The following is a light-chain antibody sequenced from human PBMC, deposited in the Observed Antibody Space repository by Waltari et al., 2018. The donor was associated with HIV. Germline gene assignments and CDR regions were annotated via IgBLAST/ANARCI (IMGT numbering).Light chain of an antibody. CDR1: KLGDTY. CDR2: QSS. CDR3: QAWDSSSAVV. Sequence: SYELTQSPSVSVSPGQTASITCSGDKLGDTYVSWYQQKPGQSPVLVIYQSSKRPSEIPERFSGSNSGDTATLTISGTQAVDSDYYCQAWDSSSAVVFGGGTKLTVL. V-gene: IGLV3-1*01. J-gene: IGLJ2*01.